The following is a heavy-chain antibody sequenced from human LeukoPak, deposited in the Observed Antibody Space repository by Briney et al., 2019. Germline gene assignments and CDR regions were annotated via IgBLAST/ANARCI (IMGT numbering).Heavy chain of an antibody. CDR1: GGSFSGYY. CDR3: ARAYYDILTGYRYGMDV. V-gene: IGHV4-34*01. Sequence: SETLSLTCAVYGGSFSGYYWSWIRQPPGKGLEWIGEINHSGSTNYNPSLKGRVTISVDTSKNQFSLKLSSVTAADTAVYYCARAYYDILTGYRYGMDVWGQGTTVTVSS. CDR2: INHSGST. D-gene: IGHD3-9*01. J-gene: IGHJ6*02.